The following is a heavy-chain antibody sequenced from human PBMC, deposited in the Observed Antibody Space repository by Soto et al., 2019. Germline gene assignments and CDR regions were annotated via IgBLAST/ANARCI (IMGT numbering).Heavy chain of an antibody. CDR1: GDSVSSNSAA. D-gene: IGHD3-10*01. CDR3: ARDLLWFGELLSADYYMDV. CDR2: TYYRSKWYN. V-gene: IGHV6-1*01. Sequence: SQTLSLTCAFSGDSVSSNSAAWNWIRQSPSRGLEWLGRTYYRSKWYNDYAVSVKSRITINPDTSKNQFSLQLNSVTPEDTAVYYCARDLLWFGELLSADYYMDVWGKGTTVTVSS. J-gene: IGHJ6*03.